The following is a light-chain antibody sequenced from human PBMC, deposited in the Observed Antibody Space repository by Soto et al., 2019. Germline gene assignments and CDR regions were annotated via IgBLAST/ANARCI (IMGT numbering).Light chain of an antibody. J-gene: IGKJ1*01. V-gene: IGKV3-20*01. Sequence: IVLTQSPGTLSLSPGERTTLSCRASQSISRYLAWYQQKPGQGPRLLIYGASSRATGTPARFSGSGSGTDFTLTINRLEPEDFALYYCQQYGSSPPTFGQGTKVEIK. CDR1: QSISRY. CDR3: QQYGSSPPT. CDR2: GAS.